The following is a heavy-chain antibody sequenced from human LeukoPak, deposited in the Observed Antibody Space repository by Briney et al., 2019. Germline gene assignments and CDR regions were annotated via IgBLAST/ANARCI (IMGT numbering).Heavy chain of an antibody. V-gene: IGHV1-18*01. Sequence: ASVKVSCKASGYTFTSYGISWVRQAPGQGLEWMGWISGSTGNTNYAQKLQGRVTMTTDTSTSTAYMELRSPRSDDTAVYYCARGYDSSGYYVTDYWGQGTLVTVSS. D-gene: IGHD3-22*01. J-gene: IGHJ4*02. CDR1: GYTFTSYG. CDR2: ISGSTGNT. CDR3: ARGYDSSGYYVTDY.